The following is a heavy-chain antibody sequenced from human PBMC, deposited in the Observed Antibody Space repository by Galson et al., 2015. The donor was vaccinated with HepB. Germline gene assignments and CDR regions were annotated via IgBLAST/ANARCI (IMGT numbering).Heavy chain of an antibody. CDR1: GFTFSSYA. D-gene: IGHD6-19*01. V-gene: IGHV3-30-3*01. CDR3: AKEGRRGYSSGWKDY. CDR2: ISYDGSNK. J-gene: IGHJ4*02. Sequence: SLRLSCAASGFTFSSYAMHWVRQAPGKGLEWVAVISYDGSNKYYADSVKGRFTISRDNSKNTLYLQMNSLRAEDTAVYYCAKEGRRGYSSGWKDYWGQGTLVTVSS.